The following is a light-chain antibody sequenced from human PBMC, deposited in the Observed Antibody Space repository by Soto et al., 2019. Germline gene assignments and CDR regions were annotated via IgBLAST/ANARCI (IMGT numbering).Light chain of an antibody. J-gene: IGKJ4*01. CDR1: QDIKNY. V-gene: IGKV1-33*01. CDR2: YAS. Sequence: DIQMTQSPSSLSASVGDRVTITCQASQDIKNYLNWYRQRPGRAPQLLMYYASNLETGVPSRFSGSGSGTDFSLTISRLQPEDGATYYCQQCDNFPLTFGAGTKLEIK. CDR3: QQCDNFPLT.